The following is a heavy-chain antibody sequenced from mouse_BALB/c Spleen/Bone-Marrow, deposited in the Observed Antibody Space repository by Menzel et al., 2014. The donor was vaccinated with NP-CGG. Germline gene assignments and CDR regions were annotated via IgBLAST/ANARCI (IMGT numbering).Heavy chain of an antibody. CDR3: TDGGTTVGFAY. CDR2: IRLKSDNYAT. V-gene: IGHV6-3*01. J-gene: IGHJ3*01. CDR1: GFTFSTYW. D-gene: IGHD1-1*01. Sequence: EVHLVESGGGLVQPGGSMKLSCVASGFTFSTYWMSWVRQSPEKGLEWVAEIRLKSDNYATHYAESVKGKFTISRDDSKSRLYLRMNSLRAEDTGIYYCTDGGTTVGFAYWGQGTLVTVSA.